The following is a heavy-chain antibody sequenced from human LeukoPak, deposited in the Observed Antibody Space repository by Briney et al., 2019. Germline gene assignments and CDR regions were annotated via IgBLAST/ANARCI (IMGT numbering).Heavy chain of an antibody. Sequence: GASVKVSCKASGYTFTGYYMHWVRQAPGQGLEWMGWINPNSGGTNYAQKFQGRVTMTRDTSISTAYMELSRLRSDDTAVYYCATGPPITIFGVVIIGVSRDWGQGTLVTVSS. D-gene: IGHD3-3*01. J-gene: IGHJ4*02. V-gene: IGHV1-2*02. CDR2: INPNSGGT. CDR1: GYTFTGYY. CDR3: ATGPPITIFGVVIIGVSRD.